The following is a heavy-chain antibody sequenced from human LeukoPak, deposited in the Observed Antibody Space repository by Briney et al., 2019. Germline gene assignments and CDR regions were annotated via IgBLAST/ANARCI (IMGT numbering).Heavy chain of an antibody. J-gene: IGHJ4*02. CDR1: GYTFTGYY. V-gene: IGHV1-2*02. D-gene: IGHD2-2*01. CDR2: INPNSGGT. CDR3: ARDLGPYCSSTSCYFSFDY. Sequence: ASVKVSCKASGYTFTGYYMHWVRQAPGQGLEWMGWINPNSGGTNYAQKFQGRVTMTRDTSISTAYMELSRLRSDDTAVYYCARDLGPYCSSTSCYFSFDYWGQGTLATVSS.